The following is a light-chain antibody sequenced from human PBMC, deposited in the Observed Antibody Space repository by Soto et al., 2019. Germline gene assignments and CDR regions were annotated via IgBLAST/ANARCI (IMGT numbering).Light chain of an antibody. CDR3: QQYGSSRA. J-gene: IGKJ1*01. V-gene: IGKV3-20*01. Sequence: ETVLTQSPGTLSLSPGERATLSCRASQSVSSNYLAWYQQKPGQAPRLLIYGASTRATGIPDRFSGSGSGTDFTLTISRLEPEDFAVYYCQQYGSSRAFGLGTKLDVK. CDR1: QSVSSNY. CDR2: GAS.